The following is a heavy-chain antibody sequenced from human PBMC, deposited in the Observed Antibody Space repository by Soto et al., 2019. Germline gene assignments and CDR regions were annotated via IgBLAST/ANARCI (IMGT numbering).Heavy chain of an antibody. V-gene: IGHV3-23*01. CDR2: VGGSGDST. J-gene: IGHJ4*02. CDR3: AKSPLGYCSGGSCYPPHYFDY. CDR1: GFTFSNYA. Sequence: EVQLLDSGGGLVQPGGSLRLSCAASGFTFSNYAMSWVRQAPGKGLEWVSGVGGSGDSTYYADSVKGRFTISRDNSKDTLYLQMNSLRAEDTAVYYCAKSPLGYCSGGSCYPPHYFDYWGQGPLVTLSS. D-gene: IGHD2-15*01.